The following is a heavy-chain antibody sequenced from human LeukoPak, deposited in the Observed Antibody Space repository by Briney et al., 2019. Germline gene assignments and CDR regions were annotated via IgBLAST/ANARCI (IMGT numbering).Heavy chain of an antibody. V-gene: IGHV3-74*01. CDR1: GFTFTGDW. D-gene: IGHD5-18*01. Sequence: GGSLRLSCAASGFTFTGDWMHSVRQAPGKELVWVSRINSDGSSTNYADSVKGRFTISRDNAKNTLFLQMNSLRDEDTAVYYCGNLNTPMAYWGQGALVTVSS. J-gene: IGHJ4*02. CDR2: INSDGSST. CDR3: GNLNTPMAY.